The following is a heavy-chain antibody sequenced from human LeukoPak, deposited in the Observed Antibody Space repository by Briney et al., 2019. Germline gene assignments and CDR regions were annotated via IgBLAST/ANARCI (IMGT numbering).Heavy chain of an antibody. J-gene: IGHJ4*02. CDR2: IYYSGST. V-gene: IGHV4-59*08. CDR1: GGSISSYY. D-gene: IGHD6-19*01. CDR3: AGPEYSSGWYDY. Sequence: SETLSLTCTVSGGSISSYYWSWIRQPPGKGLEWIGYIYYSGSTNYNPSLKSRVTISVDTSKNQFSLKLSSVTAADTAVYYCAGPEYSSGWYDYWGQGTLVTVSS.